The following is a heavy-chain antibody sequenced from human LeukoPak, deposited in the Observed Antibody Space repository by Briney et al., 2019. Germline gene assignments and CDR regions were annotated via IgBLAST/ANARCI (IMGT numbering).Heavy chain of an antibody. V-gene: IGHV3-30-3*01. CDR1: GFTFSSYA. CDR2: ISYDGSNK. D-gene: IGHD2-2*02. CDR3: ARGFRLSAIEDWFDP. Sequence: GGSLRLSCAASGFTFSSYAMHWVRQAPGKGLEWVAVISYDGSNKYYADSVKGRFTISRDNSKNTLYLQMNSLRSDDTAVYYCARGFRLSAIEDWFDPWGQGTLVTVSS. J-gene: IGHJ5*02.